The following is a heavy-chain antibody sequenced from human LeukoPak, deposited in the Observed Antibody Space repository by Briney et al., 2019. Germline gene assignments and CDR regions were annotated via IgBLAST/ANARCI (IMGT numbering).Heavy chain of an antibody. CDR1: GFTFSDFG. CDR3: TFSGPFRGYFDN. V-gene: IGHV3-33*08. CDR2: IWNDGSNT. Sequence: GGSLRLSCAASGFTFSDFGMHWVRQAPGKGLDWVAVIWNDGSNTLQTDFVKGRFTISRDNSKNTLYLQMNSLRVEDTAVYYCTFSGPFRGYFDNWGQGTLVTVSS. J-gene: IGHJ4*02. D-gene: IGHD5-12*01.